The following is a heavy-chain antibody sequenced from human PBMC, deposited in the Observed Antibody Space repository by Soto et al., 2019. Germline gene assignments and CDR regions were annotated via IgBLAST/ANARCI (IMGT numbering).Heavy chain of an antibody. J-gene: IGHJ4*02. CDR2: ISCNSGSI. Sequence: PGGSLSLSCSASGFAFDDYAMHWVRPAPCKRLSWFSGISCNSGSIVYVDSVKGRFTISRDNAKNSLYLQMNSLRAEDTALYYCAKGAIRFLYSYDSSSYYRGGFDYWGQGTLVTVS. CDR1: GFAFDDYA. D-gene: IGHD3-22*01. CDR3: AKGAIRFLYSYDSSSYYRGGFDY. V-gene: IGHV3-9*01.